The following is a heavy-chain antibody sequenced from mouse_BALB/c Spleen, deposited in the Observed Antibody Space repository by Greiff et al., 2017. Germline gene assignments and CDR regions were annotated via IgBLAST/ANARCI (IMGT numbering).Heavy chain of an antibody. CDR3: TRDGNPAMDY. Sequence: VQLQQSGAELVKPGASVKLSCKASGYTFTSYYMYWVKQRPGQGLEWIGEINPSNGGTNFNEKFKSKATLTVDKSSSTAYMQLSSLTSEDSAVYYCTRDGNPAMDYWGQGTSVTVSS. V-gene: IGHV1S81*02. J-gene: IGHJ4*01. CDR2: INPSNGGT. CDR1: GYTFTSYY. D-gene: IGHD2-1*01.